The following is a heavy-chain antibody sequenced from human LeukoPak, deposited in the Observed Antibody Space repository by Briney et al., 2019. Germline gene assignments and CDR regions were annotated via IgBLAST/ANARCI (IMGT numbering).Heavy chain of an antibody. J-gene: IGHJ4*02. CDR3: ARVDGAMGSLDY. V-gene: IGHV3-53*01. CDR2: IYSGGTT. D-gene: IGHD5-18*01. Sequence: GGSLRLSCAASGFTVSGNYMTWVRQAPGKGLQWVSVIYSGGTTYYVDSVKGRFTISRDNSKNTLYLQMNSLRAEDTAVYYCARVDGAMGSLDYWGQGMLVTVSS. CDR1: GFTVSGNY.